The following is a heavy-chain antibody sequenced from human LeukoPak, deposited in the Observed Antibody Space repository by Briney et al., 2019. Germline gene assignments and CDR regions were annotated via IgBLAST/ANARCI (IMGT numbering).Heavy chain of an antibody. D-gene: IGHD3-16*01. Sequence: PGGSLRLSCAAPGFIFRDYEMNWVRQAPGKGLEWVAYTSVSGDTIYYADSVKGRFTISRDNAKNSLYLQMNSLRTEDTAVYYCAREDVVGGYYYGMDVWGQGTTVTVSS. CDR3: AREDVVGGYYYGMDV. V-gene: IGHV3-48*03. J-gene: IGHJ6*02. CDR2: TSVSGDTI. CDR1: GFIFRDYE.